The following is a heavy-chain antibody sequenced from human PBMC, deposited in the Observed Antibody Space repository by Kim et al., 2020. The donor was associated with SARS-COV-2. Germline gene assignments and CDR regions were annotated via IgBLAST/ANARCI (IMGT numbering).Heavy chain of an antibody. CDR1: GFMFDDYA. J-gene: IGHJ3*02. V-gene: IGHV3-9*01. Sequence: GGSLRLSCVASGFMFDDYAMHWVRQAPGKGLEWVAHITWNSGNLAYADSVRGRFTISRDNAKNSLFLQMNSLRVEDTAVYFCAKQEPREDSRGPFDIWGQGAMVTVAS. CDR2: ITWNSGNL. D-gene: IGHD2-15*01. CDR3: AKQEPREDSRGPFDI.